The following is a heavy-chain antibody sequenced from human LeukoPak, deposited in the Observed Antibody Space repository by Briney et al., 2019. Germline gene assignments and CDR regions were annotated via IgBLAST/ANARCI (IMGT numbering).Heavy chain of an antibody. Sequence: ASVKVSCKVSGYTLSELSMHWVRQAPGKALEWMGGFDPEDGETIYAQKFQGRVTMTEDTSADTAYMEPSSLRSEDTAVYYCATAQPYGTTLVFDYWGQGTLVTVSS. J-gene: IGHJ4*02. CDR1: GYTLSELS. CDR3: ATAQPYGTTLVFDY. V-gene: IGHV1-24*01. CDR2: FDPEDGET. D-gene: IGHD1-1*01.